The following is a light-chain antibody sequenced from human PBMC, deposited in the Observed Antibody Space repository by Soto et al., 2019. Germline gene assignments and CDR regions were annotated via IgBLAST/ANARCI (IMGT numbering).Light chain of an antibody. V-gene: IGKV2-30*01. CDR1: QSLVYSDGNAY. CDR3: MQGTHWSPYT. J-gene: IGKJ2*01. CDR2: KVS. Sequence: DVVMTQSPISLPVTLGQPASISCRSSQSLVYSDGNAYLNGFHQRPGQSPRRLIYKVSYRDSGVPDRFSGSGSGSDFTLKISRVEAEDVGVYYCMQGTHWSPYTFGQGTKLEIK.